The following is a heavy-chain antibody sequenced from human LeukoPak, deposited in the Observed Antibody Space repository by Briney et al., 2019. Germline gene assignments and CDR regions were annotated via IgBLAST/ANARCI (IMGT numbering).Heavy chain of an antibody. CDR1: GFTVRSNY. CDR3: ARHRSSWTSAYYGMDV. CDR2: LYSGGDT. J-gene: IGHJ6*02. Sequence: GGSLRLSCAASGFTVRSNYMTWVRQAPGKGLEWVSVLYSGGDTDYADSVKGRFTISRDNSKNTLFLQMNSLRAEDTAVYFCARHRSSWTSAYYGMDVWGQGTTVTVSS. D-gene: IGHD3-22*01. V-gene: IGHV3-66*04.